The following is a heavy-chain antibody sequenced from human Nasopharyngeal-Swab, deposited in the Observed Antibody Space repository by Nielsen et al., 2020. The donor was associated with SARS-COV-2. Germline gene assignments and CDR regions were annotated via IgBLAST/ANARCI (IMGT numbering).Heavy chain of an antibody. V-gene: IGHV1-69*01. D-gene: IGHD6-13*01. J-gene: IGHJ4*02. CDR3: ARLQQQLPH. Sequence: SSVKVSFQASLGTFSSYPISWVRQAPGQGLEWMGGIIPIFSTANYAQKFQGRVTNTADESTITAYMELSSLRSEDTAVYYCARLQQQLPHWGQGTLVTVSS. CDR2: IIPIFSTA. CDR1: LGTFSSYP.